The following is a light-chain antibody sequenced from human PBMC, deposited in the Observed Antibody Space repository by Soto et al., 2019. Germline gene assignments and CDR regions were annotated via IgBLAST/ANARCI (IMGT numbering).Light chain of an antibody. CDR1: QSVGRN. Sequence: EIVMTQSPATLSVSPGERATLSCRASQSVGRNLAWYQQKPGQAPRLLIYGASTRATGIPTRFSGSGSGTEFPLTSSSLQSEDFAMYSCQQYNHWPPLTFGGGTKVEIK. J-gene: IGKJ4*01. CDR2: GAS. CDR3: QQYNHWPPLT. V-gene: IGKV3-15*01.